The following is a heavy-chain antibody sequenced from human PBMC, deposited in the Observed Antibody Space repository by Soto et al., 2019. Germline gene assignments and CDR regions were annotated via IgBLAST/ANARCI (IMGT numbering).Heavy chain of an antibody. CDR3: ARDRGFDL. V-gene: IGHV3-21*01. CDR1: GITFSSYS. CDR2: ISSRSRYI. J-gene: IGHJ5*02. Sequence: GGCLRLSRPASGITFSSYSMDCVRQAAGKGREWVASISSRSRYIYYADSVTGRFTISRDHAKHSLYLQMNSLRAEDTAVYYCARDRGFDLWRQGTLVTVTS.